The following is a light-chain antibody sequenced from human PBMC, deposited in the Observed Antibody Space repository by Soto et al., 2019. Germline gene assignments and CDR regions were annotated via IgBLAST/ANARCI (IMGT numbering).Light chain of an antibody. V-gene: IGLV2-14*03. Sequence: QSVLTQPASVSGSPGQSITISCIGTSRDVGAFYYVSWYQHHPGKAPKLIIYDVTDRPSGVSTRFSASKSGNTASLTISGLQAEDEADYYCSSYTTRNTEVFGTGTKVTVL. CDR1: SRDVGAFYY. CDR3: SSYTTRNTEV. CDR2: DVT. J-gene: IGLJ1*01.